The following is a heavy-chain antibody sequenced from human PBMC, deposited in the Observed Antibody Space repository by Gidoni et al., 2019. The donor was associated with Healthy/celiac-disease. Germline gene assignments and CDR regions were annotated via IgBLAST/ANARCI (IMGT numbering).Heavy chain of an antibody. J-gene: IGHJ4*02. CDR1: VFTFGSYA. Sequence: EVQLLESGGGLVQPGGSLRLSCAASVFTFGSYAMGWVRQAPGKGLEWVAAISGSGGSTYYADSVKGRFTISRDNSKNTLYLQMNSLRAEDTAVYYCAKDSRKAAALHNFDYWGQGTLVTVSS. V-gene: IGHV3-23*01. CDR3: AKDSRKAAALHNFDY. CDR2: ISGSGGST. D-gene: IGHD6-13*01.